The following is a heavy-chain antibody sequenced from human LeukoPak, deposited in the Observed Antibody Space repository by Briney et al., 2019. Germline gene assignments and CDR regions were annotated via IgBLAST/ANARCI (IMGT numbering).Heavy chain of an antibody. V-gene: IGHV4-59*01. J-gene: IGHJ4*02. CDR3: AALNIATRPWCFDY. CDR1: GGSISSYY. CDR2: IYSIGST. Sequence: SETLSLTCTVSGGSISSYYWSWIQQPPGKGLEWIGYIYSIGSTNYNPSLKSRVTISVDTSKNQFSLKLSSVTAADTAVYYCAALNIATRPWCFDYWGQGTLVTVSS. D-gene: IGHD6-6*01.